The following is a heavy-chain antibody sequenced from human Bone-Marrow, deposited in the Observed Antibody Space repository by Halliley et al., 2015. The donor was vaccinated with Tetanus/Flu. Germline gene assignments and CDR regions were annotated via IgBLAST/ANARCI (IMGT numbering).Heavy chain of an antibody. D-gene: IGHD6-6*01. CDR2: IAPSDSYA. CDR3: ARYSSSSYGMDV. Sequence: QLVQSGAEVKRPGESLRISCKGSGYSFTTYWITWVRQMPGKGLEWMGRIAPSDSYANYSLSLHGDVTISVDKSINTAYLQWSRRKASDTAIYYCARYSSSSYGMDVWGQGTTVTVSS. J-gene: IGHJ6*02. V-gene: IGHV5-10-1*01. CDR1: GYSFTTYW.